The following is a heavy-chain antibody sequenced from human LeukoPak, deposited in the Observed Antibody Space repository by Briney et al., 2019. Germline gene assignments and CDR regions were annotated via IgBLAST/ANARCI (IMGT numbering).Heavy chain of an antibody. CDR2: TRNKAKSYTT. Sequence: GGSLRLSCAASGFTFSDHYMDWVRQALGKGLEWVGRTRNKAKSYTTEYAASVKGRFTISRDDSKNSLYLQMNGLKTEDTAVYYCARDGYSGYGFLDVWGKGTTVTVSS. J-gene: IGHJ6*04. V-gene: IGHV3-72*01. D-gene: IGHD5-12*01. CDR3: ARDGYSGYGFLDV. CDR1: GFTFSDHY.